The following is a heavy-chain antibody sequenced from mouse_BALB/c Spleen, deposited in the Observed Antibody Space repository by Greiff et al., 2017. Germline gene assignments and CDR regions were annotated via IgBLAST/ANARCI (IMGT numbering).Heavy chain of an antibody. CDR2: IWAGGST. CDR1: GFSLTSYG. V-gene: IGHV2-9*02. J-gene: IGHJ2*01. D-gene: IGHD6-2*01. Sequence: QVQLKESGPGLVAPSQSLSITCTVSGFSLTSYGVHWVRQPPGKGLGWLGVIWAGGSTNYNSALMSRLSISKDNSKSQVFLKMNSLQTDDTAMYYCARGLAPVLDDWGQGTTLTVSS. CDR3: ARGLAPVLDD.